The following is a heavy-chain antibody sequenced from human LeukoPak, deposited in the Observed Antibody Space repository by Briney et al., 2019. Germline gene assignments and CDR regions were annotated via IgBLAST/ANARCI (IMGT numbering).Heavy chain of an antibody. CDR3: ERESDYYDSSGYYLYFDY. Sequence: SVKVSCKASGGTFSSYAISWVRQAPGQGLEWMGRIIPIFGTANYAQKFQGRVTITTDESTSTAYMELSSLRSEDTSVYYCERESDYYDSSGYYLYFDYWGQGPLVTVSS. CDR1: GGTFSSYA. J-gene: IGHJ4*02. D-gene: IGHD3-22*01. V-gene: IGHV1-69*05. CDR2: IIPIFGTA.